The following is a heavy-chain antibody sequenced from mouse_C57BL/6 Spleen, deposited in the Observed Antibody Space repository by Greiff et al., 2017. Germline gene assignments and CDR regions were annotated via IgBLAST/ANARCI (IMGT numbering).Heavy chain of an antibody. CDR3: ARSGGNPLCVDY. CDR1: GYTFTSYW. J-gene: IGHJ2*01. V-gene: IGHV1-64*01. D-gene: IGHD6-1*01. Sequence: QVQLQQPGAELVKPGASVKLSCKASGYTFTSYWMHWVKQRPGQGLEWIGMIHPNSGSTNYNEKFKSKATLTVDKSSSTAYMQLSSLTSEDSAVYYCARSGGNPLCVDYWGQGTTLTVSS. CDR2: IHPNSGST.